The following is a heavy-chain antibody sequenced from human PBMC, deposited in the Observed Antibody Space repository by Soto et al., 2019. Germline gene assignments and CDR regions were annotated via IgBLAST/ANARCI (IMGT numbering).Heavy chain of an antibody. V-gene: IGHV1-46*01. CDR1: GYTFTSYY. J-gene: IGHJ6*02. CDR2: INPSGGST. CDR3: ARVGGYCSSTSCFQHLGRGMDV. Sequence: ASVKVSCKASGYTFTSYYMHWVRQAPGQGLEWMGIINPSGGSTSYAQKFQGKVTMTRDTSTSTVYMELSSLRSEDTAVYYCARVGGYCSSTSCFQHLGRGMDVWGQGTTVTVS. D-gene: IGHD2-2*01.